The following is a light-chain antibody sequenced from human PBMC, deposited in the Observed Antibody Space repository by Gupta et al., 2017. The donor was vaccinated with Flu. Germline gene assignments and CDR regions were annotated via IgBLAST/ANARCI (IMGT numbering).Light chain of an antibody. CDR1: QSVSGY. J-gene: IGKJ4*01. Sequence: DIQMTQSPSSLSASVGDRVTITCRASQSVSGYVNWYQQRPGKAPKLLISDGSNLQSGVPSKFSGSGSVTDFTLTISNLQAEDSATYYCQQGVGEPLTFGGGTKLDIK. CDR2: DGS. V-gene: IGKV1-39*01. CDR3: QQGVGEPLT.